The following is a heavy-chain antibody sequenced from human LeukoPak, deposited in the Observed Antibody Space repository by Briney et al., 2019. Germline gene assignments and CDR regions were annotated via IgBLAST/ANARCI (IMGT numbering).Heavy chain of an antibody. Sequence: ASVKVSCKASGYTFTSTAMSWVRQAPGQRLEWMGWINAGNGNTKYSQEFQGRVTITRDTSASTVYMELSSLRSEDMAVYYCARSLSDFYPNWFDPWGQGTLVSVSS. D-gene: IGHD2-21*01. V-gene: IGHV1-3*03. CDR2: INAGNGNT. J-gene: IGHJ5*02. CDR1: GYTFTSTA. CDR3: ARSLSDFYPNWFDP.